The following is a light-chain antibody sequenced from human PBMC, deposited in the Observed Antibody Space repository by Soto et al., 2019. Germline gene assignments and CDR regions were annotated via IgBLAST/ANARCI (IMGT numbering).Light chain of an antibody. CDR2: AAS. V-gene: IGKV1-39*01. Sequence: IQMTQSPSSLSASAGDRVTITCRAGQSISSYLNWYQQKPGKAPKLLIYAASSLQSGVPSRFSGSGSGTDFTLTISSLQPEDFATYYCQQSYSTPLTFGPGTKVDIK. J-gene: IGKJ3*01. CDR3: QQSYSTPLT. CDR1: QSISSY.